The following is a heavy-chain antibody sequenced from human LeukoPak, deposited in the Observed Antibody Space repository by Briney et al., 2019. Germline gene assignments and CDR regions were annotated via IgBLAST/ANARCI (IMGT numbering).Heavy chain of an antibody. J-gene: IGHJ4*02. CDR2: IIPIFGTA. D-gene: IGHD3-9*01. CDR3: AAGFSRYFDWNPGDY. Sequence: SVKVSCKASGGTFSSYAISWVRQAPGQGLEWMGGIIPIFGTANYAQKFQGRVTITADESTSTAYMELSSLRSEDTAVYYCAAGFSRYFDWNPGDYRGQGTLVTVSS. CDR1: GGTFSSYA. V-gene: IGHV1-69*13.